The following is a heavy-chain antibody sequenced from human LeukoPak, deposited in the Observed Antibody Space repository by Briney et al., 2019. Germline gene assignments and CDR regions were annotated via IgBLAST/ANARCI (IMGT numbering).Heavy chain of an antibody. D-gene: IGHD6-13*01. CDR2: ICYSGST. V-gene: IGHV4-59*01. J-gene: IGHJ4*02. CDR1: GGSISSYY. Sequence: PSETLSLTCTVSGGSISSYYWSWIRQPPGKGLEWIGYICYSGSTNYNPSLKSRVTISVDTSKNRFSLKLSSVTAADTAVYYCARDNGFGYSSSWYWYFDYWGQGTLVTVSS. CDR3: ARDNGFGYSSSWYWYFDY.